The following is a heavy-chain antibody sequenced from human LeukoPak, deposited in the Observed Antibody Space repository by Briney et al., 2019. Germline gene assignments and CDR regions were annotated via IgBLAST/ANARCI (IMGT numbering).Heavy chain of an antibody. CDR1: GFTFDDYA. CDR2: ISWNSGSI. V-gene: IGHV3-9*01. J-gene: IGHJ4*02. Sequence: GGSLRLSCAASGFTFDDYAMHWVRQAPGKGLEWVSGISWNSGSIGYGDSVKGRFTISRDNAKNSLYLRMNSLRAEDTALYYCAKDIISRSVAGVFDYWGQGTLVTVSS. CDR3: AKDIISRSVAGVFDY. D-gene: IGHD6-19*01.